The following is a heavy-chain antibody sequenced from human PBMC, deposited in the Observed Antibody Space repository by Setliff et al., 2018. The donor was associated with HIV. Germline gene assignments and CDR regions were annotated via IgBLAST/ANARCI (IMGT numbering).Heavy chain of an antibody. J-gene: IGHJ4*02. CDR3: ARARTGVTMVRGAMSF. CDR1: GFSFSTYA. D-gene: IGHD3-10*01. Sequence: GGSLRLSCAASGFSFSTYAMHWVRQAPGTGLEWVSVISYDGSSESYADSVKGRFTISRDNSKNTLYLQMNSLGPEDTAVYYCARARTGVTMVRGAMSFWGQGTLVTVS. V-gene: IGHV3-30*04. CDR2: ISYDGSSE.